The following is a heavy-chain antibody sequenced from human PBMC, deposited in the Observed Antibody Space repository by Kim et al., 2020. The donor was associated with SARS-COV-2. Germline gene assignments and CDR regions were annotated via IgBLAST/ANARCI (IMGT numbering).Heavy chain of an antibody. V-gene: IGHV5-10-1*01. D-gene: IGHD6-13*01. CDR2: IDPSDSYT. J-gene: IGHJ3*02. Sequence: GESLKISCKGSGYSFTSYWISWVRQMPGKGLEWMGRIDPSDSYTNYSPSFQGHVTISADKSISTAYLQWSSLKASDTAMYYCARPSGIAAAGTNSAFDIWGQGTMVTVSS. CDR3: ARPSGIAAAGTNSAFDI. CDR1: GYSFTSYW.